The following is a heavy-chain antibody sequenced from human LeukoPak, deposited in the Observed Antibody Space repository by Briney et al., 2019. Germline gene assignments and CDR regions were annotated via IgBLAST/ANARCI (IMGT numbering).Heavy chain of an antibody. CDR1: GGYISSHY. D-gene: IGHD1/OR15-1a*01. J-gene: IGHJ3*02. V-gene: IGHV4-4*07. CDR2: IYTSGST. Sequence: SETLSLTCTVSGGYISSHYWSWIRQPAGKGLEWIGRIYTSGSTNYNPSLKSRVTMSLDTSKNQFSLKLSSVTAADTAVYYCARDPVVFGNNDAFDIWGQGTMVTVSS. CDR3: ARDPVVFGNNDAFDI.